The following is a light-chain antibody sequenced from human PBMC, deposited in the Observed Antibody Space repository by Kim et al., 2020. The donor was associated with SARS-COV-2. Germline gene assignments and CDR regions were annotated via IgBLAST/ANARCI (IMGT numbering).Light chain of an antibody. J-gene: IGKJ4*01. CDR2: AAS. CDR1: QGIRND. V-gene: IGKV1-17*01. Sequence: ATVGDKDPITCRASQGIRNDLGWYQQKPGQAPKRLFYAASSLRSGVPSRFSGSGSGTEFTLTISSLQPEDFATYYCLQHNSYPLTFGGGTKVDIK. CDR3: LQHNSYPLT.